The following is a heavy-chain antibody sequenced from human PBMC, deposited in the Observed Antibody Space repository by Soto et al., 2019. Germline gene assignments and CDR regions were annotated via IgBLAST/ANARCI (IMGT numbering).Heavy chain of an antibody. D-gene: IGHD3-10*01. Sequence: QVQLVESGGGVVQPGRSLRLSCAASGFTFSSYGMHWVRQAPGKGLEWVAVISYDGSNKYYADSVKGRFTISRDNSKNTLYLQMNSLRAEDTAVYYCAKDMVRGASYYDDDGMDVW. CDR2: ISYDGSNK. J-gene: IGHJ6*01. CDR3: AKDMVRGASYYDDDGMDV. CDR1: GFTFSSYG. V-gene: IGHV3-30*18.